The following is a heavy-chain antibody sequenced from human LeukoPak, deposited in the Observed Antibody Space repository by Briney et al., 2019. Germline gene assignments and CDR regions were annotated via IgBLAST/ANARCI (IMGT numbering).Heavy chain of an antibody. Sequence: ASVKVSCKASGYTFTSYDINWVRQATGQGLEWMGWMNPNSGNTGYAQKFQGRVTMTRNTSISTAYMELSSLRSEDTAVYYCAVRRITMVRGVIKGYYYYGMDVWGQGTTVTVSS. V-gene: IGHV1-8*01. D-gene: IGHD3-10*01. CDR2: MNPNSGNT. CDR1: GYTFTSYD. CDR3: AVRRITMVRGVIKGYYYYGMDV. J-gene: IGHJ6*02.